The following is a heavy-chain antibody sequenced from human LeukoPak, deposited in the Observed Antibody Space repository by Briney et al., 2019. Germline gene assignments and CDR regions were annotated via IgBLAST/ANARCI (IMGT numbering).Heavy chain of an antibody. J-gene: IGHJ4*02. Sequence: GASVKVSCKASGYTFTSYGISWVRQAPGQGLEWMGRISAYNGNTNYAQKLQGRVTMTTDTSTSTAYMELRSLRSDDTAVHYCARDLGTMVRGVPNYWGQGTLVTVSS. CDR2: ISAYNGNT. CDR1: GYTFTSYG. D-gene: IGHD3-10*01. CDR3: ARDLGTMVRGVPNY. V-gene: IGHV1-18*01.